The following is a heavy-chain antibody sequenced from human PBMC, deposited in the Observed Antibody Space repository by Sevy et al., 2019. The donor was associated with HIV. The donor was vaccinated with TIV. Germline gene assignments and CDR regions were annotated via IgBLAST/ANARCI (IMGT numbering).Heavy chain of an antibody. CDR1: GISFSNHA. CDR2: VSGGATDT. D-gene: IGHD3-10*01. J-gene: IGHJ4*02. Sequence: GGSLRLSCAASGISFSNHAMSWVRQTPGKRLVWVSAVSGGATDTYYADSVKGRLTISRDNSKNTLYLQMNGLRAEDTAVYFCAKGEYSGSGSYFIFDYWGQGILVTVSS. V-gene: IGHV3-23*01. CDR3: AKGEYSGSGSYFIFDY.